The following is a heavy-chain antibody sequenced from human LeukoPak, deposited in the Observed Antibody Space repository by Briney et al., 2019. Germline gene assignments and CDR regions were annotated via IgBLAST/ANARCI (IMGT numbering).Heavy chain of an antibody. CDR1: GYTFTSYY. Sequence: GGSLRLSCAASGYTFTSYYMHWVRQAPGQGLEWVGIINPSGGSTSYAQKFQGRVTMTRDTSTSTVYMELSSLRSEDTAVYYCARGFRYFDWLPLWDDYWGQGALVTVSS. J-gene: IGHJ4*02. CDR2: INPSGGST. CDR3: ARGFRYFDWLPLWDDY. D-gene: IGHD3-9*01. V-gene: IGHV1-46*01.